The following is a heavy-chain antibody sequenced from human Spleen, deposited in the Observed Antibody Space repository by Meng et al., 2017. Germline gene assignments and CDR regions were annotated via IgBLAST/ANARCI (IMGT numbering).Heavy chain of an antibody. D-gene: IGHD4-11*01. Sequence: GESLKISCAASGFTFSSYWMSWVRQAPGKGLEWVANIKQDGSEKYYVDSVKGRFTISRDNAKNTLYLQMNSLRAEDTAVYYCARGELSDYTDYFHYWGQGNRV. CDR3: ARGELSDYTDYFHY. CDR1: GFTFSSYW. J-gene: IGHJ4*03. V-gene: IGHV3-7*01. CDR2: IKQDGSEK.